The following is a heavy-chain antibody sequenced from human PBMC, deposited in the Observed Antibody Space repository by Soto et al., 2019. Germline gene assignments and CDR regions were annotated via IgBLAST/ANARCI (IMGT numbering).Heavy chain of an antibody. D-gene: IGHD2-15*01. CDR1: GFTFSSYG. CDR2: ISYDGSNK. CDR3: AKDGTHCSGGNCYHIDY. J-gene: IGHJ4*01. V-gene: IGHV3-30*18. Sequence: QPGGSLRLSCSASGFTFSSYGMHWVRQAPGKGLEWVTVISYDGSNKYYADSVKGRFTISRDNSKNTLYLQMNSLRAEDTAVYYCAKDGTHCSGGNCYHIDYWGQGTLVTVSS.